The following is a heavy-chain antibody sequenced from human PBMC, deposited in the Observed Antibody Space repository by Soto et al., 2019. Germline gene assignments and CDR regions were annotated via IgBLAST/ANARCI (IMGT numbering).Heavy chain of an antibody. CDR3: AREIVFYDY. CDR2: IHSTGNT. CDR1: VVSISGTSYF. D-gene: IGHD2-21*01. J-gene: IGHJ4*02. V-gene: IGHV4-39*02. Sequence: PSETLSLTCTFSVVSISGTSYFCGWIRQPPGKGLEWIGSIHSTGNTYYNPSLMSRVTISVDTSKNQFSLILSSVTAADTAVYYCAREIVFYDYWGQGALVTVSS.